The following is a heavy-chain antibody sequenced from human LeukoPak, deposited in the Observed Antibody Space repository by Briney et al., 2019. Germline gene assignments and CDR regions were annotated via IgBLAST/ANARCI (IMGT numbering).Heavy chain of an antibody. Sequence: SETLSLTCTVSGYSISSGYYWGWIRQPPGKGLEWIGSIYHSGSNYYNPSLKSRVTISVDTSKNQFSLKLSSVTAADSAVYFCASGPYSYYSSGALDIWGQGTMVTVSS. CDR2: IYHSGSN. V-gene: IGHV4-38-2*02. CDR1: GYSISSGYY. D-gene: IGHD3-10*01. J-gene: IGHJ3*02. CDR3: ASGPYSYYSSGALDI.